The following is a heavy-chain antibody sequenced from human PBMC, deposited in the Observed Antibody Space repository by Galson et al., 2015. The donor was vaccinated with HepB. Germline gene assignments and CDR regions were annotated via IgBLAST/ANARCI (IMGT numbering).Heavy chain of an antibody. Sequence: SLRLSCAASGFTFSSYGMHWVRQAPGKGLEWVAVISYDGSNKYYADSVKGRFTISRDNSKNTLYLQMNSLRAEDTAVYYCAKRLYDYGDYGGLDPWGQGTLVTVSS. V-gene: IGHV3-30*18. CDR2: ISYDGSNK. CDR1: GFTFSSYG. J-gene: IGHJ5*02. CDR3: AKRLYDYGDYGGLDP. D-gene: IGHD4-17*01.